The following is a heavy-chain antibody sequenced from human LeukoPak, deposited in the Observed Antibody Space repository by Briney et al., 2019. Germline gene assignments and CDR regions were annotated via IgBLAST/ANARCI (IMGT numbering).Heavy chain of an antibody. CDR2: ISSSGSTI. V-gene: IGHV3-11*04. D-gene: IGHD2-2*01. CDR1: GFTFSDYY. Sequence: GGSLRLSCAASGFTFSDYYMSWIRQAPGKGLERVSYISSSGSTIYYADSVKGRFTISRDNAKNSLYLQMNSLRAEDTAVYYCARKEIDWGDCSSTSCYSAFDIWGQGPMVPVSS. J-gene: IGHJ3*02. CDR3: ARKEIDWGDCSSTSCYSAFDI.